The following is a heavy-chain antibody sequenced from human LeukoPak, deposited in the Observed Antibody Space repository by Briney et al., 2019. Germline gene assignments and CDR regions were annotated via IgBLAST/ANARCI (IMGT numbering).Heavy chain of an antibody. CDR2: IYYSGST. D-gene: IGHD2-15*01. CDR1: GGSISSSTYY. CDR3: ARDRRGCSGGSCYHHFDY. V-gene: IGHV4-39*07. J-gene: IGHJ4*02. Sequence: SETLSLTCTVSGGSISSSTYYWGWIRQPPGKGLEWIGSIYYSGSTYYNPSLKSRVTISVDTSKNQFSLKLTSVTAADTAVYYCARDRRGCSGGSCYHHFDYWGQGTLVTVSS.